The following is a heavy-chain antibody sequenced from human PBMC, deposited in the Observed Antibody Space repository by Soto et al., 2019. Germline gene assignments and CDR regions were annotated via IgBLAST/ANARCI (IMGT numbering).Heavy chain of an antibody. CDR2: MNPNSGNT. CDR1: GYTFTSYD. D-gene: IGHD4-17*01. V-gene: IGHV1-8*01. Sequence: QVQLVQSGAEVKKPGASVKLSCKASGYTFTSYDINWVRQATGQGLEWMGWMNPNSGNTGYAQKFQGRVTMTRNTSISTAYMELSSLRSEDTAVYYCARGQWDYGDYEDWFDPWGQGTLVTVSS. CDR3: ARGQWDYGDYEDWFDP. J-gene: IGHJ5*02.